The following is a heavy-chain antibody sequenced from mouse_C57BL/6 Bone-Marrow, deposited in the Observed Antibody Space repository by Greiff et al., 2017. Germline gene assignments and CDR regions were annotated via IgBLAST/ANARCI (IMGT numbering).Heavy chain of an antibody. CDR3: AKNYYYGLDY. D-gene: IGHD1-1*01. CDR2: IWRGGST. Sequence: QVQLQESGPGLVQPSQCLSITCTVSGFSLTSYGVHWVRQSPGKGLEWLGVIWRGGSTDYNAAFMSRLSITKDNSKSQVFFKMNSMQADDTAIYYWAKNYYYGLDYWGQGTTLTVSA. V-gene: IGHV2-5*01. CDR1: GFSLTSYG. J-gene: IGHJ2*01.